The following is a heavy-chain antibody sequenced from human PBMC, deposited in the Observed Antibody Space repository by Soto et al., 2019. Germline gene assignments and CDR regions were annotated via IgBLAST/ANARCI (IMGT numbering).Heavy chain of an antibody. CDR3: ARVLVGATPVDY. CDR1: GYTFTSYA. CDR2: INAGNGNT. D-gene: IGHD1-26*01. V-gene: IGHV1-3*01. J-gene: IGHJ4*02. Sequence: ASVKVSCKASGYTFTSYAMHWVRQAPGQRLKWMGWINAGNGNTKYSQKFQGRVTITRDTSASTAYMELSSLRSEDTAVYYCARVLVGATPVDYWGQGTLVTVS.